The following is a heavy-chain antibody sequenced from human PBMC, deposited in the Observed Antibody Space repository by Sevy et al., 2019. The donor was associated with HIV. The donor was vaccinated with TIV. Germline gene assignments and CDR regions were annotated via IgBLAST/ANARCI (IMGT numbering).Heavy chain of an antibody. J-gene: IGHJ4*02. CDR1: GGSFSGYY. CDR2: INHSGST. D-gene: IGHD3-10*01. Sequence: SETLSLTCAVYGGSFSGYYWSWIRQPPGKGLEWIGEINHSGSTNYNPSLKSRVTISVDTSKNQFSLQLSSVTAADTAVYYCAREGYYGSGSYSWGQRTLVTVSS. V-gene: IGHV4-34*01. CDR3: AREGYYGSGSYS.